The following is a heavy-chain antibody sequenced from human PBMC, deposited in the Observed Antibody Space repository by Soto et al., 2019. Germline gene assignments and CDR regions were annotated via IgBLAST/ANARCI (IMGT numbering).Heavy chain of an antibody. D-gene: IGHD2-8*01. V-gene: IGHV4-39*01. CDR1: GGSISSSSYY. CDR2: IYYSGST. CDR3: ARVLMVYFDY. Sequence: PSETLSLTCTVSGGSISSSSYYWGWIRQPPGKGLEWIGSIYYSGSTYYNPSLKSRVTISVDTSKNQFSLKLSSVTAADTAVYYCARVLMVYFDYWGQGTRVTVSS. J-gene: IGHJ4*02.